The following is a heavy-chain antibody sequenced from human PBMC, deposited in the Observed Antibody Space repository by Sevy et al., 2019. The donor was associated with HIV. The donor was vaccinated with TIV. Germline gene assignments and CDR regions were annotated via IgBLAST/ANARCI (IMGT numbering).Heavy chain of an antibody. CDR3: AKVHYYDSGTVIPRGMDV. CDR2: ISGSGFST. V-gene: IGHV3-23*01. CDR1: GFTFDNNA. J-gene: IGHJ6*02. Sequence: GGSLRLSCAASGFTFDNNAMYWVRQAPGKGLEWVSVISGSGFSTNYAGSVKGRFTISRDISKSTLYLQMNSLRAEDTAVYYCAKVHYYDSGTVIPRGMDVWGQGTTVTVSS. D-gene: IGHD3-10*01.